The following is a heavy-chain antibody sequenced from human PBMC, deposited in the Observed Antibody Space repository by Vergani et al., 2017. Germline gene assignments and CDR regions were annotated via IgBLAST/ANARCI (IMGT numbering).Heavy chain of an antibody. CDR2: IYYSGST. D-gene: IGHD5-18*01. CDR1: GGSISSGGYY. Sequence: QVQLQESGPGLVKPSQTLSITCTVSGGSISSGGYYWSWIRQPPGKGLEWIGYIYYSGSTNYNPSLKSRVTISVDTSKNQFSLKLSSVTAADTAVYYCARIVYSYGYGPGAFDIWGQGTMVTVSS. J-gene: IGHJ3*02. CDR3: ARIVYSYGYGPGAFDI. V-gene: IGHV4-61*08.